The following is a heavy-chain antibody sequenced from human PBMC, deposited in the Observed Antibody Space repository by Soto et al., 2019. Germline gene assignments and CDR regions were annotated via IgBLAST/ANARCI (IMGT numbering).Heavy chain of an antibody. CDR1: GFTFSGDS. J-gene: IGHJ6*02. Sequence: EVQLVESGGGLVKPGGSLRLSCAASGFTFSGDSMNWVRQAPGKGLEWVSSISTTSTYIYYADSVKGRFTISRDNANNSLPLQMNSLRAEDTAVYYCTRDYVMDVWGQGTTVTVSS. CDR3: TRDYVMDV. CDR2: ISTTSTYI. V-gene: IGHV3-21*02.